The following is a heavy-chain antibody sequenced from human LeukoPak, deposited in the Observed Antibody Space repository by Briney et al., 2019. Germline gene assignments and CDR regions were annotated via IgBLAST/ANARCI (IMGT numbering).Heavy chain of an antibody. V-gene: IGHV7-4-1*02. Sequence: ASVKVSCKASGYTFTSYAMNWVRQAPGQGLEWMGWINTNTGNPTYAQGFTGRFVFSSDTSVSTSYLQISSLKAEDTAVYYCARGGSSGYPFYFDYWGQGTLVTVSS. CDR1: GYTFTSYA. CDR2: INTNTGNP. CDR3: ARGGSSGYPFYFDY. D-gene: IGHD3-22*01. J-gene: IGHJ4*02.